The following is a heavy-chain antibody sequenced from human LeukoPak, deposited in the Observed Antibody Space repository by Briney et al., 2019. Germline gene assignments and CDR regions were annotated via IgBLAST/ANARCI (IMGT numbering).Heavy chain of an antibody. CDR2: IKQDGSEK. J-gene: IGHJ4*02. CDR1: RFTFRSYW. V-gene: IGHV3-7*03. Sequence: PGGSLRLSCAASRFTFRSYWMSWVRQAPGNGLEWVANIKQDGSEKYYVDAVKGRFTISRDNAKNSVYLQLNSLRAEDTAVYYCARDGGPFDSWGQGTLVTVSS. D-gene: IGHD2-15*01. CDR3: ARDGGPFDS.